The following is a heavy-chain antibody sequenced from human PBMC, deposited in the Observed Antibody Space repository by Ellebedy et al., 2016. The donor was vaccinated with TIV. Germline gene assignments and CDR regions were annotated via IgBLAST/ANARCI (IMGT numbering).Heavy chain of an antibody. CDR1: GYTFTSYY. CDR3: AKDRGHSSSPGYSSGWYDFDY. Sequence: ASVKVSXXASGYTFTSYYMHWVRQATGQGLEWMGWMNPNSGNTGYAQKFQGRVTMTRNTSISTAYMELSSLRAEDTAVYYCAKDRGHSSSPGYSSGWYDFDYWGQGTLVTVSS. CDR2: MNPNSGNT. J-gene: IGHJ4*02. D-gene: IGHD6-19*01. V-gene: IGHV1-8*02.